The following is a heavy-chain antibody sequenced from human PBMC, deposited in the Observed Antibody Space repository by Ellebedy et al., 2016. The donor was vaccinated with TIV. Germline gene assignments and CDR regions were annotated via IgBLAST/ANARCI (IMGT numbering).Heavy chain of an antibody. Sequence: GESLKISCATSGFTFTSYAMNWVRQAPGKGLEWVSSISSTGYYIYYADSVKGRFTISRDDARNSLFLQMDSLRAEDTAVYYCARSPELDSWGQGALVTVSS. CDR2: ISSTGYYI. J-gene: IGHJ4*02. CDR1: GFTFTSYA. V-gene: IGHV3-21*01. CDR3: ARSPELDS. D-gene: IGHD1-14*01.